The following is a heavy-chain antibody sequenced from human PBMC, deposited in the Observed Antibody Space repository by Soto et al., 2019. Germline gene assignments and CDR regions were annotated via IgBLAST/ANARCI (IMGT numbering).Heavy chain of an antibody. CDR3: ARGRSLAYDYIWGSYLKRVHDAFDI. CDR1: GGSFSGYY. J-gene: IGHJ3*02. Sequence: QVQLQQWGAGLLKPSETLSLTCAVYGGSFSGYYWSWIRQPPGKGLEWIGEINHSGSTNYNPSLKSRVTIAVDTSKNQFSLKLSSVTAADTAVYYCARGRSLAYDYIWGSYLKRVHDAFDIWGQGTMVTVSS. D-gene: IGHD3-16*02. CDR2: INHSGST. V-gene: IGHV4-34*01.